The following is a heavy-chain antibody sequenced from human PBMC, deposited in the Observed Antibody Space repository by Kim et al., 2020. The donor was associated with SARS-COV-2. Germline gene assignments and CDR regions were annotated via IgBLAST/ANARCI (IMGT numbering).Heavy chain of an antibody. Sequence: GGSLRLSCAASGFTFSSYAMSWVRQAPGKGLEWVSAISGSGGSTYYADSVKGRFTISRDNSKNTLYLQMNSLRAEDTAVYYCAKDISGYYPYYYYYYGMDVWGQGTTVTVSS. D-gene: IGHD3-22*01. CDR2: ISGSGGST. V-gene: IGHV3-23*01. CDR1: GFTFSSYA. J-gene: IGHJ6*02. CDR3: AKDISGYYPYYYYYYGMDV.